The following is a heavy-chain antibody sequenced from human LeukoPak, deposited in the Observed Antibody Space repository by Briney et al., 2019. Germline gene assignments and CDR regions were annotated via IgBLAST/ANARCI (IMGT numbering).Heavy chain of an antibody. J-gene: IGHJ4*02. V-gene: IGHV4-34*01. D-gene: IGHD6-13*01. CDR3: ARDTGIAAAGTGLDY. CDR2: IYHSGST. CDR1: GGSFSGYY. Sequence: SETLSLTCAVYGGSFSGYYWSWIRQPPGKGLEWIGEIYHSGSTNYNPSLKSRVTISVDKSKNQFSLKLSSVTAADTAVYYCARDTGIAAAGTGLDYWGQGTLVTVSS.